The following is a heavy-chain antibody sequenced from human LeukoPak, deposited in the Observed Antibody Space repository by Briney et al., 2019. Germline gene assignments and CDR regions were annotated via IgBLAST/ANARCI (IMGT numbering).Heavy chain of an antibody. CDR3: ARDYYDSSGYGS. V-gene: IGHV3-48*01. Sequence: GGSLRLSCAASGFTFSSYSMNWVRQAPGKGLEWVSYISSSSSAIYYADSVKGRFTISRDNAKNSLYLQMNSLRAEDTAVYYCARDYYDSSGYGSWGQGPLVTVSS. J-gene: IGHJ5*02. CDR2: ISSSSSAI. D-gene: IGHD3-22*01. CDR1: GFTFSSYS.